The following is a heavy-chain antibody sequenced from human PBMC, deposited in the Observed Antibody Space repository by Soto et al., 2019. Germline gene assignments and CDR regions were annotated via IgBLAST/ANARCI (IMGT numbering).Heavy chain of an antibody. J-gene: IGHJ4*02. V-gene: IGHV3-30-3*01. D-gene: IGHD5-18*01. CDR1: GFTFSSSA. CDR2: ISYDGSNK. CDR3: GRDSFDGYSYGTIDY. Sequence: QVQLVESGGGVVQPGRSLRLSCAASGFTFSSSAMHWVRQAPGKGLEWVAVISYDGSNKYYADSVKGRFTISRDNSENTLYLHMSSLRAEDTAVYYCGRDSFDGYSYGTIDYWGQGNQVTVSS.